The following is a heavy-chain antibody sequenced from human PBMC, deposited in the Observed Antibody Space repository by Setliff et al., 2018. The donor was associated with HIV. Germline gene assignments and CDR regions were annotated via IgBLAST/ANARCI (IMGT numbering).Heavy chain of an antibody. J-gene: IGHJ4*02. D-gene: IGHD3-10*01. Sequence: PGGSLRLSCAASGFTFSTYWMSWVRQAPGKGLEWVDNINQYGSEKYYVDSVKGRFTISRDNAKKSLDLQMNSLRVDDTAVYYCARPGRSNYWDSFDYWGQGILVTVSS. CDR3: ARPGRSNYWDSFDY. V-gene: IGHV3-7*01. CDR1: GFTFSTYW. CDR2: INQYGSEK.